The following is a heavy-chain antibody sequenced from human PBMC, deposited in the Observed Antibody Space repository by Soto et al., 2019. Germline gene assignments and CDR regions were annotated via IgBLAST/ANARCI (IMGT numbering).Heavy chain of an antibody. J-gene: IGHJ4*02. D-gene: IGHD6-6*01. CDR1: GFAFSTHA. CDR3: AKRSSSSTFDY. CDR2: ITPSDDST. V-gene: IGHV3-23*01. Sequence: GGSLRLSCAASGFAFSTHAMNWVRQAPGKGLAWVSSITPSDDSTYYADSVKGRFTISRDNSKNTLYLQMNSLRAEDTAVYYCAKRSSSSTFDYWGQGTLVTVSS.